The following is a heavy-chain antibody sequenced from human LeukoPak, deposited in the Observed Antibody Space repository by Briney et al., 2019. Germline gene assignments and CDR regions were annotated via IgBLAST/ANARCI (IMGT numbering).Heavy chain of an antibody. V-gene: IGHV3-23*01. CDR2: FSESGGST. D-gene: IGHD3-10*02. CDR3: AELGITMIGGV. Sequence: GGSLRLSCGASGFTFSSYAMSWVRQAPGKGLEWVSGFSESGGSTYYADSVKGRFTISRDNAKNSLYLQMNSLRAEDTAVYYCAELGITMIGGVWGKGTTVTISS. CDR1: GFTFSSYA. J-gene: IGHJ6*04.